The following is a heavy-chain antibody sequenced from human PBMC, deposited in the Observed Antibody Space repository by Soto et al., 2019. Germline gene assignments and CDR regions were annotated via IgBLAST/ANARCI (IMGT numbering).Heavy chain of an antibody. CDR3: AHSDHGETPFDY. V-gene: IGHV2-5*02. CDR1: GFSLNTVGVG. CDR2: IDWDDDR. Sequence: QVTLKESGPTLVRPTRTLTLTCTFSGFSLNTVGVGVGWIRQPPGKALEWLAVIDWDDDRRYSPSLKTRLTITKDTSKNQVVLTMTNMDPVDTATYFCAHSDHGETPFDYWGQGTLVTVSS. J-gene: IGHJ4*02.